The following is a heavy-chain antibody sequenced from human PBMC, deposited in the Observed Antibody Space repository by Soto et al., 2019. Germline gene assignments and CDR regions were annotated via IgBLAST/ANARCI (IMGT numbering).Heavy chain of an antibody. CDR2: IYYSGST. CDR3: GKVLVGATGHTDSDS. D-gene: IGHD2-15*01. CDR1: GGSISSGGYY. V-gene: IGHV4-31*03. Sequence: SETLSLTCTVSGGSISSGGYYWSWIRQHPGKGLEWIGYIYYSGSTYYNPSLKSRVTISVDTSKNQFSLKLSSVTAADTALYYCGKVLVGATGHTDSDSWGPGTLVTVSS. J-gene: IGHJ4*02.